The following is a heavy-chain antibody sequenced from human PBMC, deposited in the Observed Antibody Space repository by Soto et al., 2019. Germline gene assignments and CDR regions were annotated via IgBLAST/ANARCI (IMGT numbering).Heavy chain of an antibody. V-gene: IGHV3-21*01. CDR2: IDGRGTRT. CDR3: TREVQPVIRREYDY. CDR1: GFTFGSHT. J-gene: IGHJ4*02. Sequence: GVSLRLSCEASGFTFGSHTMNWVRQAPGKGLEWVSSIDGRGTRTFYADALKGRFTISRDNARNSLYLQMNSLRAEDTAVYYCTREVQPVIRREYDYWGQGALVTVSS.